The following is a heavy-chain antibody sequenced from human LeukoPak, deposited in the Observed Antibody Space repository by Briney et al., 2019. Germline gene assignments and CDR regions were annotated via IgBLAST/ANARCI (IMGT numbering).Heavy chain of an antibody. V-gene: IGHV3-7*03. D-gene: IGHD4-17*01. Sequence: GGSLRLSCAASGFTFSRYWTSWVRQAPGKGLEWVANIKQDGSEKYYVGSVKGRFTISRDNAKNSLYLQMNSLRAEDTAVYYCARIKYGLYYFDYWGQGTLVTVSS. CDR3: ARIKYGLYYFDY. J-gene: IGHJ4*02. CDR2: IKQDGSEK. CDR1: GFTFSRYW.